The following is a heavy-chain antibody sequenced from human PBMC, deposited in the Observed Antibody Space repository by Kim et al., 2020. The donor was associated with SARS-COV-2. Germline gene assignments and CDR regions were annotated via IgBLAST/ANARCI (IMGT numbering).Heavy chain of an antibody. D-gene: IGHD5-12*01. CDR3: ARGGYRPPYYYYYGMDV. V-gene: IGHV3-48*02. J-gene: IGHJ6*02. Sequence: VKARFTISRDNAKNSLYLQMNSLGDEDTAVYYCARGGYRPPYYYYYGMDVWGQGTTVTVSS.